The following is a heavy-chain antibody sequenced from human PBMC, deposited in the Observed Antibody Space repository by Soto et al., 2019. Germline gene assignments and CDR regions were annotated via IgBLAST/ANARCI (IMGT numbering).Heavy chain of an antibody. D-gene: IGHD5-12*01. V-gene: IGHV4-34*01. Sequence: QVQLQQWGAGLLKPSETLSLTCAVYGGSFSGYYWSWIRQPPGKGLEWIGEINHSGSTNYNPSLKSRVTISVDTSKKQFSLKLSSVTAADTAVYYCARGIVATIYYYCYYYMDVWGKGTTVTVSS. CDR2: INHSGST. CDR3: ARGIVATIYYYCYYYMDV. J-gene: IGHJ6*03. CDR1: GGSFSGYY.